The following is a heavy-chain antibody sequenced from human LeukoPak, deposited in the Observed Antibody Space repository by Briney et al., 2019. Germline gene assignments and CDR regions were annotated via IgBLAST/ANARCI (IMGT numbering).Heavy chain of an antibody. D-gene: IGHD2-2*01. CDR3: AREGYCSSTSCYYWFDP. V-gene: IGHV1-2*02. CDR2: INPNSGGT. J-gene: IGHJ5*02. Sequence: ASVKVSCKASGYTFTGYYMHWVRQAPGQGLEWMGWINPNSGGTNYAQKFQGRVTMTRDTSISTAYMELSRLRSDDTAAYYCAREGYCSSTSCYYWFDPWGQGTLVTVSS. CDR1: GYTFTGYY.